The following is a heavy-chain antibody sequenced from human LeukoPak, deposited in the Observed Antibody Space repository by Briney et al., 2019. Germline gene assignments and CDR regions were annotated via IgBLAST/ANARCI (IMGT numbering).Heavy chain of an antibody. J-gene: IGHJ6*03. CDR1: IDSFSNYH. V-gene: IGHV4-34*01. CDR2: VNESGGT. Sequence: SETLSLTCAVYIDSFSNYHWKWIRQTPAKGMEWMGEVNESGGTNISPSLRSRVILSVDTSKNQFSLKLSSVTAADTAVYYCARDILRSSSWSTTLYYYYYYMDVWGKGTTVTVSS. D-gene: IGHD6-13*01. CDR3: ARDILRSSSWSTTLYYYYYYMDV.